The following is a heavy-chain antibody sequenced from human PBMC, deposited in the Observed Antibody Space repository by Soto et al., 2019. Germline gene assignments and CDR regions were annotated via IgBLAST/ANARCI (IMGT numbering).Heavy chain of an antibody. CDR3: ARLQPTIYGEPYAAIDY. V-gene: IGHV5-51*01. J-gene: IGHJ4*02. CDR2: IYPGDSDT. D-gene: IGHD4-17*01. CDR1: GYSFTSYW. Sequence: PGESLKISCKGSGYSFTSYWIGWVRQMPGKGLEWMGIIYPGDSDTRYSPSFQGQVTISADKSISTAYLQWSSLKASDTAMYYCARLQPTIYGEPYAAIDYWGQGTLVTVSS.